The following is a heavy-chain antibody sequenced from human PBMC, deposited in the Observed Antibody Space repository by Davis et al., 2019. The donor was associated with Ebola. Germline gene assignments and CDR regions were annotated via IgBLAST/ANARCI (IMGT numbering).Heavy chain of an antibody. V-gene: IGHV1-46*01. CDR1: GYTFTNYY. D-gene: IGHD6-13*01. CDR2: INPNDGST. J-gene: IGHJ6*04. Sequence: ASVKVSCKASGYTFTNYYMHWVRQAPGQGLEWMGMINPNDGSTSYAQKFQGRVTMTRDTSTSTVYMELSSLRSEDTAVYYCARSSSTYSSSWYVSDYYYYGMDVWGKGTTVTVSS. CDR3: ARSSSTYSSSWYVSDYYYYGMDV.